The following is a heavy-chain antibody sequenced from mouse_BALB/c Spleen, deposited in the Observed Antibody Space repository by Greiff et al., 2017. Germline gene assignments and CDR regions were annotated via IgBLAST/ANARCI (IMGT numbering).Heavy chain of an antibody. CDR1: GFTFSSYG. D-gene: IGHD1-1*01. Sequence: VKLVESGGDLVKPGGSLKLSCAASGFTFSSYGMSWVRQTPDKRLEWVATISSGGSYTYYPDSVKGRFTISRDNAKNTLYLQMSSLKSEDTAMYYCARQQNYYGSDYWGQGTTLTVSS. V-gene: IGHV5-6*02. CDR3: ARQQNYYGSDY. CDR2: ISSGGSYT. J-gene: IGHJ2*01.